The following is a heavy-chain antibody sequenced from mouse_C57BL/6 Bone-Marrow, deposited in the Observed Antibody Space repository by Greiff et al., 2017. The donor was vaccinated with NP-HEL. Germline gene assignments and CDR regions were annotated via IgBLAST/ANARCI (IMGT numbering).Heavy chain of an antibody. J-gene: IGHJ2*01. V-gene: IGHV1-55*01. D-gene: IGHD1-1*01. CDR2: IYPGSGST. Sequence: VQLQQPGAELVKPGASVKMSCKASGYTFTSYWITWVKQRPGQGLEWIGDIYPGSGSTNYNEKFKSKATLTVDQSSSTAYLQLSSLTSEESAVYYCARPGFYGSSSYYFDYWGQGTTLTVSA. CDR1: GYTFTSYW. CDR3: ARPGFYGSSSYYFDY.